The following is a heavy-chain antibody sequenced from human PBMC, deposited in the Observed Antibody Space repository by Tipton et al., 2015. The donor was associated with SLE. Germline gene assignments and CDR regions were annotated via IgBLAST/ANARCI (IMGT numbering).Heavy chain of an antibody. CDR3: ARGGYYYYGSGSYYKDAKLNWFDP. D-gene: IGHD3-10*01. Sequence: TLSFTCAVYGGSFSGYYWSWIRQPPGKGLEWIGEINHSGSTNYNPSLKSRVTISVDTSKNQFSLKLSSVTAADTAVYYCARGGYYYYGSGSYYKDAKLNWFDPWGQGTLVTVSS. CDR2: INHSGST. V-gene: IGHV4-34*01. J-gene: IGHJ5*02. CDR1: GGSFSGYY.